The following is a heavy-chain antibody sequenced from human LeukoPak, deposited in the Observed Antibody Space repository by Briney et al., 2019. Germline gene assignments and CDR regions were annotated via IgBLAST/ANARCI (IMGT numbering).Heavy chain of an antibody. Sequence: PGGSLRLSCAASGFIVSSSYMSWVRQAPGKGLEGVSIIHSGGNTYYADSVKGRFTISRDNSKNTMSLQMSSLGAEDAAVYYCVSHSDTLTSYSFDYWGQGTLVTVSS. CDR1: GFIVSSSY. V-gene: IGHV3-53*01. CDR3: VSHSDTLTSYSFDY. J-gene: IGHJ4*02. D-gene: IGHD3-9*01. CDR2: IHSGGNT.